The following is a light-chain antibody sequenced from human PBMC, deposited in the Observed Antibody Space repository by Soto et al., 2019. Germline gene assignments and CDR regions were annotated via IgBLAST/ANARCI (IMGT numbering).Light chain of an antibody. CDR3: SSYTGSSTQV. J-gene: IGLJ2*01. Sequence: QSALTQPASVSGSPGQSITISCTGTSSDVGGYNYVSWYQHHPGKAPKLIIYDVTNRPSGVSDRFSGSKSDNTASLTISGLQAEDEADYYCSSYTGSSTQVLGGGTKLTVL. V-gene: IGLV2-14*03. CDR2: DVT. CDR1: SSDVGGYNY.